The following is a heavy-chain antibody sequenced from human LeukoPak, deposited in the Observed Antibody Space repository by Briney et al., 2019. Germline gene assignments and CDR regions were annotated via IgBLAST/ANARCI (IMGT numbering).Heavy chain of an antibody. J-gene: IGHJ4*02. Sequence: GRSLRLSCAASGFTFDDYAMHWVRQAPGKGLEWVSGISWNSGSIGYADSVKGRLTISRDNAKNSLYLQMNSLRAEDTALYYCAKDTSLLWFGELGHWGQGTLVTVSS. CDR2: ISWNSGSI. V-gene: IGHV3-9*01. CDR3: AKDTSLLWFGELGH. CDR1: GFTFDDYA. D-gene: IGHD3-10*01.